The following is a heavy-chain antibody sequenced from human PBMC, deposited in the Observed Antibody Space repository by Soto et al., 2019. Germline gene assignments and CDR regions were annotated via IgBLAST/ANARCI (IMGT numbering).Heavy chain of an antibody. V-gene: IGHV1-18*01. CDR2: ISAYNGNT. J-gene: IGHJ5*02. CDR1: GYTFTSYG. CDR3: ARYCSSTSCYATWFDP. Sequence: QVQLVQSGAEVKKPGASVKVSCKASGYTFTSYGISWVRQAPGQGLEWMGWISAYNGNTNYAQKLQGRVTMTTDTSTSTAYMELRSLRSDDTAVYYCARYCSSTSCYATWFDPWGQGSLVTVSS. D-gene: IGHD2-2*01.